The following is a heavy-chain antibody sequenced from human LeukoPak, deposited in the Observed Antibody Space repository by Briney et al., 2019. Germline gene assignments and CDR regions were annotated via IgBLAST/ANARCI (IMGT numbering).Heavy chain of an antibody. CDR1: GFTFSPYT. V-gene: IGHV3-21*01. Sequence: GGSLRLSCAASGFTFSPYTMNWVRQAPGKGLEWVSCISSSSTYIYYADSVRGRFTISRDNAKNSLYLQMNSLRAEDTAVYYCARPRITMIVEDAFDIWGQGTMVTVSS. CDR2: ISSSSTYI. J-gene: IGHJ3*02. CDR3: ARPRITMIVEDAFDI. D-gene: IGHD3-22*01.